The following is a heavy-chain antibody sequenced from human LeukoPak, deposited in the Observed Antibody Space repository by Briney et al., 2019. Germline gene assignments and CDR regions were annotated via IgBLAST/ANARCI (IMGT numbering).Heavy chain of an antibody. V-gene: IGHV4-59*01. CDR2: IYYSGST. J-gene: IGHJ5*02. D-gene: IGHD3-10*01. CDR1: GGSISSYY. CDR3: ARGGYYGSGNDFRFDH. Sequence: SETLSLTCTVSGGSISSYYWSWLRQPPGKGLEWIGYIYYSGSTNYKPSLKSRVTISVDTSKNQFSLKLNSVTAADTAVYYCARGGYYGSGNDFRFDHWGQGTLVTVSS.